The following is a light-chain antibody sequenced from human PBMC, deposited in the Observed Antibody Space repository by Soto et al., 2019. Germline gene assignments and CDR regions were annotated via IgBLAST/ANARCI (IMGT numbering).Light chain of an antibody. CDR2: DVS. V-gene: IGLV2-14*03. J-gene: IGLJ1*01. Sequence: QSVLTQPASVSASPGQSITISCTGTSSDVGRYNYVSWYQHHPGKAPKLMIYDVSDRPSGVSNRFSGSKSGNTASLTISGRQPEYEADYYCSSYTYSSTRVFGTGTKLTVL. CDR3: SSYTYSSTRV. CDR1: SSDVGRYNY.